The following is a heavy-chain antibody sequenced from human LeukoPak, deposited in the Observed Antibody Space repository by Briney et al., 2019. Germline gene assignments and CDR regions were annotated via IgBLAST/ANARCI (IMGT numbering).Heavy chain of an antibody. Sequence: SVKVSCKASVGTFSSYAISWVRQAPGQGLEWMGRIIPIFGTANYAQKFQGRVTITTDESTSTAYMELSSLRSEDTAVYYCARDRVVRGVINYYYYMDVWGKGTTVTVSS. CDR3: ARDRVVRGVINYYYYMDV. D-gene: IGHD3-10*01. J-gene: IGHJ6*03. CDR2: IIPIFGTA. V-gene: IGHV1-69*05. CDR1: VGTFSSYA.